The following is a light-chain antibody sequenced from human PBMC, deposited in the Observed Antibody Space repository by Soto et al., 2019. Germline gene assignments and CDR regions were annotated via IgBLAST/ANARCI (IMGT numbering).Light chain of an antibody. V-gene: IGLV2-14*03. J-gene: IGLJ2*01. CDR1: SSDIGGYRY. CDR3: TSYTSDSSVI. Sequence: QSALTQPASVSGSPGQSVTISCTGTSSDIGGYRYVSWYQQRPGKAPKLMIHDVTNRPSGVSDRFSGSKSGNTASLTISGLQAEDEADYYCTSYTSDSSVIFGGGTKLTFL. CDR2: DVT.